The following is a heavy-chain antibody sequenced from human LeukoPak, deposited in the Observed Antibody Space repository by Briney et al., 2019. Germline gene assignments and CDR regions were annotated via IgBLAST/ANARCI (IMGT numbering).Heavy chain of an antibody. CDR3: ATGARLRSDAFDI. Sequence: GGSLRLSCAASGFTFSSYWMSWVRQAPGKGLEWVANIKQDGSQKYYVDSVKGRFTISRDNSKNTLYLQMNSLRAEDTAVYYCATGARLRSDAFDIWGQGTMVTVSS. CDR2: IKQDGSQK. CDR1: GFTFSSYW. D-gene: IGHD6-25*01. J-gene: IGHJ3*02. V-gene: IGHV3-7*03.